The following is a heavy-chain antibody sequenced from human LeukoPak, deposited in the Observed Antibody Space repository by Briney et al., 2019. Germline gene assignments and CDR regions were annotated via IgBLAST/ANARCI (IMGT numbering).Heavy chain of an antibody. CDR2: IYYSGST. CDR1: GGSISSYY. D-gene: IGHD4-23*01. J-gene: IGHJ5*02. CDR3: ARGLTTVASS. V-gene: IGHV4-59*01. Sequence: SETLSLTCTVPGGSISSYYWSWIRQPPGKGLEWIGYIYYSGSTNYNPSLKSRVTISVDTSKNQFSLKLSSVTAADTAVYYCARGLTTVASSWGQGTLVTVSS.